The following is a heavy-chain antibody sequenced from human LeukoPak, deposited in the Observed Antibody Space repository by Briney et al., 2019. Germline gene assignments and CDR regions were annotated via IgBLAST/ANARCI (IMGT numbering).Heavy chain of an antibody. CDR3: VRLQPNTGEWAFDI. D-gene: IGHD1-1*01. V-gene: IGHV4-59*01. Sequence: SETLSLTCTVSGGSISSYYWSWIRQPPGEGLEWIGYISNSGSTNFNPSLKSRVTISVDTSKNQLSLKLNSVTAADTAVYHCVRLQPNTGEWAFDIWGQGTMVSVPS. CDR1: GGSISSYY. CDR2: ISNSGST. J-gene: IGHJ3*02.